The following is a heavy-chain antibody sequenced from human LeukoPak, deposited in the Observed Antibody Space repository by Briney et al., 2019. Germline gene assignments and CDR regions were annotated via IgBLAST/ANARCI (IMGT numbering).Heavy chain of an antibody. CDR3: AKARPDGSSYFDY. J-gene: IGHJ4*02. V-gene: IGHV3-74*01. CDR2: IHRDGSTT. D-gene: IGHD3-16*02. Sequence: GGSLRLSCAASGFTFSSHWMHWVRQVPGKGPVWVSRIHRDGSTTNYADSVKGRFTISRDNTKNTLYLQMSSLRDEDTAIYYCAKARPDGSSYFDYWGQGILVTVSS. CDR1: GFTFSSHW.